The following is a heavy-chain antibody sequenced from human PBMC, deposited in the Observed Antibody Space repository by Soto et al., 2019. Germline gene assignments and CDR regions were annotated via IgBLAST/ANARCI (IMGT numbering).Heavy chain of an antibody. J-gene: IGHJ6*02. V-gene: IGHV1-69*06. CDR2: IIPIFGTA. CDR1: GGTFSSYA. Sequence: SVKVSCKASGGTFSSYAISWVRQAPGQGLEWMGGIIPIFGTANYAQKFQGRVTITADKSTSTAYMELSSLRSEDTAVYYCARIKIPRNVPRYGMDVWGQGTTVTVSS. D-gene: IGHD2-2*02. CDR3: ARIKIPRNVPRYGMDV.